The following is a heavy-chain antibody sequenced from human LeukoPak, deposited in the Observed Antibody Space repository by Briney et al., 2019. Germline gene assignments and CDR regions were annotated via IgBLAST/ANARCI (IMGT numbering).Heavy chain of an antibody. Sequence: GASVKVSCKASGYTFTNYDISWVRQAPGQRLEWMGWINPYDGNTNYAQNLQGRVTMTTDTSTSTAYMELRSLRSDDTAVYYCASGGGGWYFDLWGRGTLVAVSS. J-gene: IGHJ2*01. CDR1: GYTFTNYD. CDR2: INPYDGNT. D-gene: IGHD3-16*01. V-gene: IGHV1-18*01. CDR3: ASGGGGWYFDL.